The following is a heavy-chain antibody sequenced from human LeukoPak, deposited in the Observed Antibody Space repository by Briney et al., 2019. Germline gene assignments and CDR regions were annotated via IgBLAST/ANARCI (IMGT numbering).Heavy chain of an antibody. V-gene: IGHV4-34*01. CDR1: GGSFSTYY. Sequence: PSETLSLTCAISGGSFSTYYWSWIRQPPGKGLEWIGEINHSGSTNYNPSLKSRVTMSVDTSKNQFSLKLSSVTAEDTAVYYCARDQDYYDSSHAFGYWGQGTLVTVSS. D-gene: IGHD3-22*01. CDR3: ARDQDYYDSSHAFGY. J-gene: IGHJ4*02. CDR2: INHSGST.